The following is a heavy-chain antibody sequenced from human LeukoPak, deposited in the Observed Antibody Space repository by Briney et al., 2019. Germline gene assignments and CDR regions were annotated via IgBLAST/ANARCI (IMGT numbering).Heavy chain of an antibody. J-gene: IGHJ4*02. CDR3: VGAIWGRNY. V-gene: IGHV3-48*03. Sequence: GGSLRLSCAASGFTLSSYEMNWVRQAPGKGLEWVAHIDSSGTNIRYADSVKGRFTLSRDDAKNSLYLQMNSLRVGDTAVYYCVGAIWGRNYWGQGTLVTVSS. D-gene: IGHD2-2*02. CDR1: GFTLSSYE. CDR2: IDSSGTNI.